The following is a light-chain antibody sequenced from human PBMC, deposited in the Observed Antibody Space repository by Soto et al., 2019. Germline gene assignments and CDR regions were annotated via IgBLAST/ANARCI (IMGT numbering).Light chain of an antibody. CDR3: QQYGRSPRT. CDR1: QSISSTY. Sequence: EIVLTQSPGTLSLSPGERATLSCRASQSISSTYLGWFQQKPGQAPRLLIYDISTRATGIPDRFSGSGSGTDFTLTISRLEPGDFAVYYCQQYGRSPRTFGQGTKVDIK. V-gene: IGKV3-20*01. CDR2: DIS. J-gene: IGKJ1*01.